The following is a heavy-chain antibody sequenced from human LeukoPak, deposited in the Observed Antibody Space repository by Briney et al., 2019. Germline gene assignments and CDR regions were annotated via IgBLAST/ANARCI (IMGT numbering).Heavy chain of an antibody. V-gene: IGHV1-2*02. Sequence: VASVKVSCKASGYTFTGYYMHWVRQAPGQGLEWMGWINPNSGGTNYAQKFQGRVTMTRDTSISTAYMELSRLRSDDTAVYYCARVGSPFLLVEEDYFDYWGQGTLVTVSS. J-gene: IGHJ4*02. CDR1: GYTFTGYY. CDR3: ARVGSPFLLVEEDYFDY. D-gene: IGHD2-8*02. CDR2: INPNSGGT.